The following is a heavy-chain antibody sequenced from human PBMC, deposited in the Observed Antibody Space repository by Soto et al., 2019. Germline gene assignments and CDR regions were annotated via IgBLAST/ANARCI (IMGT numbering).Heavy chain of an antibody. CDR3: ARLQYDILTGAHDH. D-gene: IGHD3-9*01. CDR1: GYDFTNYW. J-gene: IGHJ4*02. CDR2: IDPSDSYT. Sequence: GESLKISCKVSGYDFTNYWISWVRQMPGKGLEWMGRIDPSDSYTTYNPSFQVHVTMSADKSITTAYLQWSGLKASDTAIYYCARLQYDILTGAHDHWGQGTPVTVSS. V-gene: IGHV5-10-1*01.